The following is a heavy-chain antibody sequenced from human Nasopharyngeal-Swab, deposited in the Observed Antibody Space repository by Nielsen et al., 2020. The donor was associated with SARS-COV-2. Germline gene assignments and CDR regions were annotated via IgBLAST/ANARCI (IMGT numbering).Heavy chain of an antibody. J-gene: IGHJ6*02. CDR1: GGSISSSSYY. V-gene: IGHV4-39*07. CDR2: IYYSGST. Sequence: SETLSLTCTVSGGSISSSSYYWGWIRQPPGKGLEWIGSIYYSGSTYYNPSLKSRVTTSVDTSKNQFSLKLSSVTAADTAVYYCVGSSWYGDHYYYYGMDVWGQGTTVTVSS. CDR3: VGSSWYGDHYYYYGMDV. D-gene: IGHD6-13*01.